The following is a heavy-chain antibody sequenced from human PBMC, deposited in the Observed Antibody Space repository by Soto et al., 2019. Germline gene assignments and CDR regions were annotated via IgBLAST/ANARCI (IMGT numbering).Heavy chain of an antibody. D-gene: IGHD1-26*01. CDR3: ARQWELLPAPSFDY. CDR1: GYTFTSYG. J-gene: IGHJ4*02. Sequence: ASVNVSCKASGYTFTSYGISWVRQAPGQGLEWMGWISAYNGNTNYAQKLQGRVTMTTDTSTSTAYMELRSLRSDDTAVYYCARQWELLPAPSFDYWGQGTLVTVSS. V-gene: IGHV1-18*01. CDR2: ISAYNGNT.